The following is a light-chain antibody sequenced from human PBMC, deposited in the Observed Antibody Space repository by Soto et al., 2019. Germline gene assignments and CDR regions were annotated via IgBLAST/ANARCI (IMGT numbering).Light chain of an antibody. CDR1: QGISSY. CDR2: AAS. V-gene: IGKV1-9*01. CDR3: QQPNGLT. Sequence: DIQLTQSPSFLSASVGDRVTITCRASQGISSYLAWYQQKPGKAPKLLIYAASTLQSGVPSRFSGSGSGTEFTLTISSLQPEAFATYYCQQPNGLTFGGGTKVEIK. J-gene: IGKJ4*01.